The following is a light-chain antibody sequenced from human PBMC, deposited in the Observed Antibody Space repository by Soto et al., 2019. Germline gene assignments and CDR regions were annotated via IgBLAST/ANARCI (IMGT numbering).Light chain of an antibody. CDR3: QQFFSAVLT. CDR2: GAS. CDR1: ETISTF. J-gene: IGKJ4*01. V-gene: IGKV1-39*01. Sequence: DIQLTQSPSSLYASLGDSITITCRASETISTFLNWYQVQPGKAPRLLVYGASYLQVGVPVRFRGSGSGTLFTLTIDNLQREDLASYFCQQFFSAVLTFGGGTRVDI.